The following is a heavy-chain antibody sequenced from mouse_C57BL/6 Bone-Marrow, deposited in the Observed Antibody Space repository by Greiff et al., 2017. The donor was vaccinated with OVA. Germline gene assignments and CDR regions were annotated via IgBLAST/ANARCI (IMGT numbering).Heavy chain of an antibody. CDR2: ISSGSSTI. CDR3: ARGYGSSLYYAMDY. Sequence: EVKLMESGGGLVKPGGSLKLSCAASGFTFSDYGMHWVRQAPEKGLEWVAYISSGSSTIYYADTVKGRFTISRDNAKNTLFLQMTSLRSEDTAMYYCARGYGSSLYYAMDYWGQGTSVTVSS. D-gene: IGHD1-1*01. CDR1: GFTFSDYG. J-gene: IGHJ4*01. V-gene: IGHV5-17*01.